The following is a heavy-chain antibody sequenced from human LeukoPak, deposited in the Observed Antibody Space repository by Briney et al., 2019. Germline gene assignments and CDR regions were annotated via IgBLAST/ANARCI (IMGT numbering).Heavy chain of an antibody. D-gene: IGHD2/OR15-2a*01. CDR3: ARNVSGQYFDI. V-gene: IGHV3-23*01. Sequence: PGGSLRLSCAASGLIFSSYAMSWVRQAPGKGLEWVSTISGSGGSTYYADSVKGRFTISRDNSKNTLYLQMNSLRAEDTAVYYCARNVSGQYFDIWGRGTLVTVSS. CDR2: ISGSGGST. J-gene: IGHJ2*01. CDR1: GLIFSSYA.